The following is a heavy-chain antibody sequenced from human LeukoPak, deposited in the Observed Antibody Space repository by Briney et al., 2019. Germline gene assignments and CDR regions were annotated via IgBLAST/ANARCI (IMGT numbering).Heavy chain of an antibody. D-gene: IGHD2-8*01. Sequence: GGSLRLSCAASGFTFSSYSMNWVRQAPGKGLEWVSSISSSSSYIYYADSVKGRSTISRDNAKNSLYLQMNSLRAEDTAVYYCARVYCTTGVCYTPYYYYMDVLGKGTTVTVSS. J-gene: IGHJ6*03. CDR2: ISSSSSYI. CDR3: ARVYCTTGVCYTPYYYYMDV. CDR1: GFTFSSYS. V-gene: IGHV3-21*01.